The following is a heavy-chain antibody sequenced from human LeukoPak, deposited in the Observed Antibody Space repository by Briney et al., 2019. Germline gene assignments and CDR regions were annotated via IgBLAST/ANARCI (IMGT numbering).Heavy chain of an antibody. Sequence: GGSLRLSCAASGFTFSDSYMTWIRQAPGKGLEWVSSISSSSSYIYYADSVKGRFTISRDNAKNSLYLQMNSLRAEDTAVYYCVFELTGDPVDYWGQGTLVTVSS. CDR3: VFELTGDPVDY. V-gene: IGHV3-11*06. CDR2: ISSSSSYI. J-gene: IGHJ4*02. D-gene: IGHD7-27*01. CDR1: GFTFSDSY.